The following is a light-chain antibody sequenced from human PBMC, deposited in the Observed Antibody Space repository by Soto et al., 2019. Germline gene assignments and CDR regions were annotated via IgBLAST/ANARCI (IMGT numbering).Light chain of an antibody. CDR2: GAS. CDR1: QSLSGN. V-gene: IGKV3-15*01. J-gene: IGKJ5*01. CDR3: QQYNNWPSIT. Sequence: EILLTQSPGTLSLSPGERATLSCRASQSLSGNYLAWYQQKPGQAPRLLISGASNRATGIPDRFSGSGSGTEFTLTISSLQSEDFAVYYCQQYNNWPSITFGQGTRLEIK.